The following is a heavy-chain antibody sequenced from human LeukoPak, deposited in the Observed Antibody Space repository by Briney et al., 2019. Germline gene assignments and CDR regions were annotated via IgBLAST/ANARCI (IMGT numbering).Heavy chain of an antibody. CDR1: GFTFSSYG. Sequence: GGSLRLSCAASGFTFSSYGTHWVRQAPGKGLEWVALISYDGSDKSYADSLKGRFTISRDNSKNTLYLQMNSLRAEDTAVYYCAKDLALYCSTANCYDMDYWGQGTLVTVSS. CDR2: ISYDGSDK. J-gene: IGHJ4*02. D-gene: IGHD2-2*01. V-gene: IGHV3-30*18. CDR3: AKDLALYCSTANCYDMDY.